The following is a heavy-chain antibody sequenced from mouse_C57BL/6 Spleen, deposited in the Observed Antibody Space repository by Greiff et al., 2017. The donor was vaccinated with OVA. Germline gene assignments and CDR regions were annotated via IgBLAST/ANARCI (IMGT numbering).Heavy chain of an antibody. D-gene: IGHD1-1*01. CDR3: ARSGGLRWIAY. CDR2: IRNKANGYTT. Sequence: EVQGVESGGGLVQPGGSLSLSCAASGFTFTDYYMSWVRQPPGKALEWLGFIRNKANGYTTEYSASVKGRFTISRDNSQSILYLQLNALRAEDSATDYCARSGGLRWIAYWGQGTLVTVSA. CDR1: GFTFTDYY. V-gene: IGHV7-3*01. J-gene: IGHJ3*01.